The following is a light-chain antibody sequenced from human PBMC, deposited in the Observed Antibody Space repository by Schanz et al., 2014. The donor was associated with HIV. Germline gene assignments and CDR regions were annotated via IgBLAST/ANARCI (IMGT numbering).Light chain of an antibody. J-gene: IGLJ3*02. Sequence: QAVVTQEPSLTVSPGGTVTLTCASSTGAVTSAYYPNWFQQKPGQAPRALIYYTVNKHSWTPARFSASLLGGKAALTLSGVQPEDEAEYYCLLYFGESWLFGGGTKLTVL. V-gene: IGLV7-43*01. CDR1: TGAVTSAYY. CDR3: LLYFGESWL. CDR2: YTV.